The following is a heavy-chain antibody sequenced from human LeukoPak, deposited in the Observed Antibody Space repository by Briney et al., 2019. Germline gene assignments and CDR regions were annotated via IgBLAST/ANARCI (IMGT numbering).Heavy chain of an antibody. CDR3: ARALQGGHDYDDSNGYSPQYFGS. V-gene: IGHV3-7*01. Sequence: VGSLRLSCAASGFTFSMFWMTWVRQVPGKGLEWVANINQDGSDVYYADSVKDRFSISRDNSKNSLFLQMNSLRAEDTAVYYCARALQGGHDYDDSNGYSPQYFGSWGQGTLVTVSS. CDR2: INQDGSDV. D-gene: IGHD3-22*01. CDR1: GFTFSMFW. J-gene: IGHJ4*02.